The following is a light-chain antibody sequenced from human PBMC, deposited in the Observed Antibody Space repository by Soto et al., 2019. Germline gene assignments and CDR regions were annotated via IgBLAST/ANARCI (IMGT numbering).Light chain of an antibody. CDR2: AAS. CDR3: QQYKSYSGT. Sequence: DIQMTQSPSSLSASVGDRVTITCRASESISTYLNWYRQKPGKAPDLLIYAASSLQSGVPSRFSGSGSGTEFTLTISRLQPDDFATYYCQQYKSYSGTFGQGTKVDIK. J-gene: IGKJ1*01. CDR1: ESISTY. V-gene: IGKV1-5*01.